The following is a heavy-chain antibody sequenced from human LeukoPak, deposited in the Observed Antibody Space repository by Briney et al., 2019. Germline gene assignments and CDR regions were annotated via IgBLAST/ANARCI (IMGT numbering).Heavy chain of an antibody. J-gene: IGHJ4*02. CDR1: GXTFSSSA. CDR3: AREGAVTMISVVITSFAS. D-gene: IGHD3-22*01. CDR2: ISYDGSNK. Sequence: GRSLRLSCVASGXTFSSSAMHWVRQAPGRGLEWVAVISYDGSNKFYADSVEGRFSISRDNSMDTVYLQMNSLRAEDTAVYYCAREGAVTMISVVITSFASWGQGTLVTVSS. V-gene: IGHV3-30-3*01.